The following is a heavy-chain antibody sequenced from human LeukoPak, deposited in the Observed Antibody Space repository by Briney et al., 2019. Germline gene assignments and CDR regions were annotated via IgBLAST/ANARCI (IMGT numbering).Heavy chain of an antibody. CDR1: GASITSSY. D-gene: IGHD1-1*01. J-gene: IGHJ5*02. CDR2: VYYSGAT. Sequence: SETLSLTCTVSGASITSSYWNSVRQPPGKGLEWIARVYYSGATTYNPSLQSRVTTFLDTSKNQFSLKLSSVTAADTAVYYCARRQREDKSNDSGNCFDPWGQGTLVTVFS. V-gene: IGHV4-59*01. CDR3: ARRQREDKSNDSGNCFDP.